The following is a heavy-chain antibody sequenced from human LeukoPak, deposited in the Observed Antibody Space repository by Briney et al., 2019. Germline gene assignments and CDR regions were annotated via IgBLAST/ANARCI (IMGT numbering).Heavy chain of an antibody. CDR2: ISYDGSNK. Sequence: GGSLRLSCAASGFTFSSYGMHWVRQAPGKGLEWAAVISYDGSNKYYADSVKGRFTISRDNSKNTLYLQMNSLRAEDTAVYYCANSDYYGSGSYYNDGQDFDYWGQGTLVTVSS. J-gene: IGHJ4*02. D-gene: IGHD3-10*01. V-gene: IGHV3-30*18. CDR3: ANSDYYGSGSYYNDGQDFDY. CDR1: GFTFSSYG.